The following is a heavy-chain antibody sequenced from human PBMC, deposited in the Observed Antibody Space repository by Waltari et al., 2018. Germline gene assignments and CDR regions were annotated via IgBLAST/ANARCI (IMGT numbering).Heavy chain of an antibody. Sequence: QVHLQQWGAGLLKPSETLSLTCAVFGGSLSGNSWTWIRQPPGKGLEWIGEINDSGSTHYNPSLKSRVAISLDMSENQFSLKVNSVTAADTAVYYCARGLPARIQKWSGTDFYNSYMDVWGKGTTVTISS. V-gene: IGHV4-34*01. J-gene: IGHJ6*03. D-gene: IGHD2-15*01. CDR3: ARGLPARIQKWSGTDFYNSYMDV. CDR1: GGSLSGNS. CDR2: INDSGST.